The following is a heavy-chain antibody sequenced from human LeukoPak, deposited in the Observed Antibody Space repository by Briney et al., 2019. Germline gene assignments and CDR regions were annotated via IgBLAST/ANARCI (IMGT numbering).Heavy chain of an antibody. Sequence: GSLRLSCAASGFLVSNNYMSWVRQAPGKGLEWVSVIYSGGSTYYADSVKGRFTISRDNSKNTLYLQMNSLRAEDTAVYCCARAASNSNYAFDYWGQGTLVTVSS. CDR2: IYSGGST. J-gene: IGHJ4*02. D-gene: IGHD4-11*01. V-gene: IGHV3-53*01. CDR1: GFLVSNNY. CDR3: ARAASNSNYAFDY.